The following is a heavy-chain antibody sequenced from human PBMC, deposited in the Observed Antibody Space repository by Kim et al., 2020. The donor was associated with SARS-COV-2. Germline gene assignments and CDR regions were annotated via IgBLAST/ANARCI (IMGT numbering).Heavy chain of an antibody. CDR1: GGSISSYY. V-gene: IGHV4-59*08. CDR2: IYYSGST. Sequence: SETLSLTCTVSGGSISSYYWSWIRQPPGKGLEWIGYIYYSGSTNYNPSLKSRVTISVDTSKNQFSLKLSSVTAADTAVYYCARGRGYTAMFWGQGTMVTVSS. CDR3: ARGRGYTAMF. D-gene: IGHD5-18*01. J-gene: IGHJ3*01.